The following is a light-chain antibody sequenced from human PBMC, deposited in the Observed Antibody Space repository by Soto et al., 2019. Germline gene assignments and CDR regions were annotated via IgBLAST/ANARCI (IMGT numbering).Light chain of an antibody. Sequence: QSALTQPRSVSGSPGQAVTISCTGTNSDVGNYNFVSWYQHHPGKAPKLMIYDVTKRPSGVPDRCSGSKSGNTASLTISGLQAEDEADYYCCTYAGSFHQFGGGTKLTVL. CDR3: CTYAGSFHQ. V-gene: IGLV2-11*01. CDR2: DVT. CDR1: NSDVGNYNF. J-gene: IGLJ3*02.